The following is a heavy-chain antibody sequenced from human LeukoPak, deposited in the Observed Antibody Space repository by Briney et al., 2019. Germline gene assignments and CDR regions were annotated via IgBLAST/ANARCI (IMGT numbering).Heavy chain of an antibody. CDR3: ARQAYCSSTRCNPFDY. J-gene: IGHJ4*02. V-gene: IGHV4-4*07. Sequence: SETLSLTCAVSDGSISRYLWSWIRQPAGKGLEWLGRIHTSGTTTYSPSFQSRVTMSMDTSKKQISLKLSSVTAADTAVYYCARQAYCSSTRCNPFDYWGQGTLVTVSS. D-gene: IGHD2-2*01. CDR2: IHTSGTT. CDR1: DGSISRYL.